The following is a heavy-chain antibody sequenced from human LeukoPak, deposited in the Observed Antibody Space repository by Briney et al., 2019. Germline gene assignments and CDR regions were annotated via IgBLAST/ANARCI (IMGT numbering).Heavy chain of an antibody. CDR1: GFTFSSYA. Sequence: PGGSLRLSCAPSGFTFSSYAMHWVRQAPGKGLEWVTFIGYDGRNKCYADSVKGRFTISRDNSNNTLNLEMHNLRPEDTAVYYCAKGGRSSSCDNWGQGALVTVSS. D-gene: IGHD6-13*01. CDR2: IGYDGRNK. V-gene: IGHV3-30*02. J-gene: IGHJ4*02. CDR3: AKGGRSSSCDN.